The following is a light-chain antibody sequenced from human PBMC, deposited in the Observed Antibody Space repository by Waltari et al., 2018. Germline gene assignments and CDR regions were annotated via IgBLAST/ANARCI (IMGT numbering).Light chain of an antibody. V-gene: IGLV2-14*01. Sequence: QSALTQAASVSGSPGQSITISCTGTSSDVGGYNPVPWYQHHPGKAPKLIISEVSNRPSGVSYRFSGSKSGNTASLTISGLQAEDEADYYCSSYTSSSIPYVFGTGTKVTVL. CDR1: SSDVGGYNP. J-gene: IGLJ1*01. CDR2: EVS. CDR3: SSYTSSSIPYV.